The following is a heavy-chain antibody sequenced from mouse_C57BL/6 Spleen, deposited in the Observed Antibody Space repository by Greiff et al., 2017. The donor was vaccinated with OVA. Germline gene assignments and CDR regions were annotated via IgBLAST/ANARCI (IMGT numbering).Heavy chain of an antibody. Sequence: QVQLQQSGPELVKPGASVKISCKASGDAFSSSWMNWVKQRPGKGLEWIGRIYPGDGDTNYNGKFKGKATLTADKSSSTAYMQLSSLTSEDSAVYFCARSSSFDYWGQGTTLTVSS. J-gene: IGHJ2*01. CDR2: IYPGDGDT. CDR1: GDAFSSSW. CDR3: ARSSSFDY. V-gene: IGHV1-82*01.